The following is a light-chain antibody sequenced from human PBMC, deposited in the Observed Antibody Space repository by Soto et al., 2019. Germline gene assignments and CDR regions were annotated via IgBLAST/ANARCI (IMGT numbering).Light chain of an antibody. CDR2: GAS. Sequence: VVLMQSPATLSLSPGEPATLSCRASRDVYINALAWYQQKPGRTPTLLIYGASTRATGIPDRFSATGSGTEFSLTISSVEPEDFAVYYCQQYGASPFTFGPGTRVEI. CDR1: RDVYINA. J-gene: IGKJ3*01. CDR3: QQYGASPFT. V-gene: IGKV3-20*01.